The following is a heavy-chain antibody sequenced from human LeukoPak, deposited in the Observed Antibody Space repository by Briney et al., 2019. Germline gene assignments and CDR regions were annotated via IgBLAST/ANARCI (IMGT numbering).Heavy chain of an antibody. J-gene: IGHJ4*02. CDR2: ISGSGGST. Sequence: GGSLRLSCAASGFTFSSYAMSWVRQAPGKGLEWVSDISGSGGSTYYADSVKGRFTISRDNSKNTLYLQMNSLRAEDTAVYYCAKDLLKNYYDSSGYQAFDYWGQGTLVTVSS. V-gene: IGHV3-23*01. D-gene: IGHD3-22*01. CDR3: AKDLLKNYYDSSGYQAFDY. CDR1: GFTFSSYA.